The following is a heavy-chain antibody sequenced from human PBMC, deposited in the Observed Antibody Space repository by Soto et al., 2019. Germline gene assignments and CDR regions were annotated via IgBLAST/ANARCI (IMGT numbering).Heavy chain of an antibody. Sequence: SVKVSCKASGFTFTSSAVQWVRQARGQRLEWIGWIVVGSGNTNYAQKFQERVTITRDMSTSTAYMELSSLGSEDTAVYYCAADGQPFFGYYYGMDVWGQGTTVTVSS. J-gene: IGHJ6*02. CDR3: AADGQPFFGYYYGMDV. D-gene: IGHD3-10*01. CDR2: IVVGSGNT. CDR1: GFTFTSSA. V-gene: IGHV1-58*01.